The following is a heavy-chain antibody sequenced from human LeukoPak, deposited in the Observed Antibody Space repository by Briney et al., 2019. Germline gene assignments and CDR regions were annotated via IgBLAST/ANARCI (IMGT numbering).Heavy chain of an antibody. CDR2: ISYDGSNK. CDR3: AKDSDSSGWYVIYYYYGMDV. CDR1: GFTFSSYG. D-gene: IGHD6-19*01. Sequence: PGGSLRLSCAASGFTFSSYGMHWVRQAPGKGLEWVAVISYDGSNKYYADSVKGRFTISRDNSKNTLYLQMNSLRAEDTAVYYCAKDSDSSGWYVIYYYYGMDVWGQGTTVTVSS. J-gene: IGHJ6*02. V-gene: IGHV3-30*18.